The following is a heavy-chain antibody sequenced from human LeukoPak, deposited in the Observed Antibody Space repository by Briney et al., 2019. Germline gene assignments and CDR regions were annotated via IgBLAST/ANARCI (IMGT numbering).Heavy chain of an antibody. CDR1: GFTFSSYW. J-gene: IGHJ4*02. CDR2: IKQDGSEK. CDR3: ARVGMTTISPGYYFDY. V-gene: IGHV3-7*01. Sequence: GGSLRLSCAASGFTFSSYWMSWVRQAPGKGLEWVANIKQDGSEKYYVDPVKGRFTISRDNAKNSLYLQMNSLRAEDTAVYYCARVGMTTISPGYYFDYWGQGTLVTVSS. D-gene: IGHD4-11*01.